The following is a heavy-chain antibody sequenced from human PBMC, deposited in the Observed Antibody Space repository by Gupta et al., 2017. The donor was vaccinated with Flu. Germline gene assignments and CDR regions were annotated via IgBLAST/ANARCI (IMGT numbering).Heavy chain of an antibody. CDR2: IDAYESTI. J-gene: IGHJ4*02. CDR3: AQIGHTSGYMESTLDY. CDR1: GFAFGDSA. D-gene: IGHD6-19*01. Sequence: EVKLVASAGSVVQSGGSLRLSCAASGFAFGDSAMNWVRQAPGKGLEWISYIDAYESTIYYADSVTGRFTIARDNAKNSLFLHMKDLRVEDTAVYYCAQIGHTSGYMESTLDYWGQGTLVVVSS. V-gene: IGHV3-48*01.